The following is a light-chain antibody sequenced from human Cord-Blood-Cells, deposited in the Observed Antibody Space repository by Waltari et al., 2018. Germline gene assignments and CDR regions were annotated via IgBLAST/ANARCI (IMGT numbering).Light chain of an antibody. CDR1: QSVSSSY. J-gene: IGKJ4*01. V-gene: IGKV3-20*01. CDR2: GAS. CDR3: QQYGSSLLT. Sequence: MVLTQSPGTLSLPLGERATLSCRASQSVSSSYLAWYQQKPGQAPRLLIYGASSRATGIPDRFSGSGSVTDFTLTISRLEPEDFAVYYCQQYGSSLLTFGGGTKVEIK.